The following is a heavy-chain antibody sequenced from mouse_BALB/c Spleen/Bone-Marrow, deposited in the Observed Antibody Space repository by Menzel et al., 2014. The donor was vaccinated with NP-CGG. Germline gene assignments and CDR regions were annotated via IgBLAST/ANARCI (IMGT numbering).Heavy chain of an antibody. J-gene: IGHJ4*01. V-gene: IGHV2-6-4*01. Sequence: VKLMESGPGLVAPSQSLSITCTVSGFSLSRYSVHWVRQPPGKGLEWLGMIWGGGSTDYNSALKSRLIISKDNSKSQVFLKMNSLQTEDTAMYYCARIYGNFEAMDYWGQGTSVTVSS. D-gene: IGHD2-1*01. CDR1: GFSLSRYS. CDR2: IWGGGST. CDR3: ARIYGNFEAMDY.